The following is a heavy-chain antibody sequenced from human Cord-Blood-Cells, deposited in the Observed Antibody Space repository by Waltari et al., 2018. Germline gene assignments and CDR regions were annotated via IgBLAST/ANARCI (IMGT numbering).Heavy chain of an antibody. CDR2: IIPILGTA. CDR3: ARLYSSSWYTFDY. D-gene: IGHD6-13*01. Sequence: QVQLVHSGAEVKKPGFSVKVSCKASLGTFSSYAISWVRQAPGQGLEWMGGIIPILGTANYAQEVQGRVTSTADESTSTAYMELSSLRSEDTAVYYCARLYSSSWYTFDYWGQGTLVTVSS. J-gene: IGHJ4*02. CDR1: LGTFSSYA. V-gene: IGHV1-69*01.